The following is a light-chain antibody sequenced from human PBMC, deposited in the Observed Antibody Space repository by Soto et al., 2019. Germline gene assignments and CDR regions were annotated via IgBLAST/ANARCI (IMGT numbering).Light chain of an antibody. V-gene: IGKV1-6*01. J-gene: IGKJ1*01. CDR2: AAS. Sequence: GDTVTITCRASQDIRDDLGWYQLKPGKAPKLLIYAASTLQSGVPSSFSGSGSGTEFTLTISSLQPEDLGIYYCLQYFNFPQTFGQGTKVEIK. CDR3: LQYFNFPQT. CDR1: QDIRDD.